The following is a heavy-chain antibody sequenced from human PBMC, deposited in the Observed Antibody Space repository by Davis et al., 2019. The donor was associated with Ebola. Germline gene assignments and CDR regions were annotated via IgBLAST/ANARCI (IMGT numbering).Heavy chain of an antibody. Sequence: PGGSLRLSCAASGFTFSSYDMHWVRQATGKGLEWVSAIGTAGDTYYPGSVKGRFTISRENAKNSLYLQMNSLRAGDTAVYYCAREGSSSNGMDVWGKGTTVTVSS. CDR1: GFTFSSYD. D-gene: IGHD6-13*01. CDR2: IGTAGDT. CDR3: AREGSSSNGMDV. J-gene: IGHJ6*04. V-gene: IGHV3-13*01.